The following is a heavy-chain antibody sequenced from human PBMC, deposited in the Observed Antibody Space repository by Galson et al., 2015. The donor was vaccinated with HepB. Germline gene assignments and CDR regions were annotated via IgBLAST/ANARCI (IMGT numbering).Heavy chain of an antibody. J-gene: IGHJ6*02. CDR1: GFPFSNYG. V-gene: IGHV3-30*02. D-gene: IGHD6-13*01. CDR3: AKGVPYGRSWYGSMDV. CDR2: IRYDGNYK. Sequence: SLRLSCATSGFPFSNYGVHWVRQAPGKGPEWVAFIRYDGNYKYYADSVKGRFTISRDNSKGTLDLQMSSLRVEDTAEYYCAKGVPYGRSWYGSMDVWGQGTTVTVSS.